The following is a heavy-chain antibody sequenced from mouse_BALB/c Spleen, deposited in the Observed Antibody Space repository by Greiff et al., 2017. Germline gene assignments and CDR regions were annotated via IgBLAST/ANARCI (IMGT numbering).Heavy chain of an antibody. CDR2: ISYDGSN. CDR1: GYSITSGYY. V-gene: IGHV3-6*02. CDR3: ARGPGWFAY. J-gene: IGHJ3*01. Sequence: EVQLKQSGPGLVKPSQSLSLTCSVTGYSITSGYYWNWIRQFPGNKLEWMGYISYDGSNNYNPSLKNRISITRDTSKNQFFLKLNSVTTEDTATYYGARGPGWFAYWGQGTLVTVSA.